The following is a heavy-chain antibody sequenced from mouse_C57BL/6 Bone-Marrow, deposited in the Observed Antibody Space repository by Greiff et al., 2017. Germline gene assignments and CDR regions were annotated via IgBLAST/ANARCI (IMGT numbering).Heavy chain of an antibody. Sequence: QVQLQQPGAELVKPGASVKLSCKASGYTFTSYWMHWVKQRPGRGLEWIGRIDPNSGGTTYNEKFKSKATLTVDKPSSTAYMQLSSLTSEDSAVYYCARGPYYSSSYVDYGGQGTSDTVSS. V-gene: IGHV1-72*01. J-gene: IGHJ4*01. CDR3: ARGPYYSSSYVDY. CDR1: GYTFTSYW. CDR2: IDPNSGGT. D-gene: IGHD1-1*01.